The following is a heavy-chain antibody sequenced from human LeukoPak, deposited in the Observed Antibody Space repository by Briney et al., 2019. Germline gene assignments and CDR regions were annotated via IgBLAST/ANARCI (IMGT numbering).Heavy chain of an antibody. J-gene: IGHJ4*02. Sequence: GASVKVSCKASEYTFTGYYMHWVRQAPGQGLEWMGWINPNTGDTNYAQKLQDRGTMTRSRSIFTAYMELRRLRSDDTAVYYCERRRCSGSSCQSYYFDFWGQGTLVTVSS. CDR2: INPNTGDT. CDR3: ERRRCSGSSCQSYYFDF. V-gene: IGHV1-2*02. CDR1: EYTFTGYY. D-gene: IGHD2-15*01.